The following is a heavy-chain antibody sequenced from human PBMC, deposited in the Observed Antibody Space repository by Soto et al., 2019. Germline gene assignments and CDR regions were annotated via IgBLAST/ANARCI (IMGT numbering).Heavy chain of an antibody. D-gene: IGHD5-12*01. CDR1: GGSISSYY. CDR2: IYYSGST. CDR3: ARSPDGYNHPDAFDI. V-gene: IGHV4-59*01. Sequence: QVQLQESGPGLVKPSETLSLTCTVSGGSISSYYWSWIRQPPGKGLEWIGYIYYSGSTNYNPSLKSRVTISVDTSKNQFSLKLISVTAADTAVYYCARSPDGYNHPDAFDIWGQGTMVTVSS. J-gene: IGHJ3*02.